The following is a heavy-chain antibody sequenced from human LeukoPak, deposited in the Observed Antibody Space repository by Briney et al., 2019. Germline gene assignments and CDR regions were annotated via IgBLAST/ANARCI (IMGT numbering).Heavy chain of an antibody. Sequence: PGGSLRLSCAASGFTLNNYWMHWVRQIPGRGLVWVSRINSDGTWINYADSVQGRFTVSRDNAKNTLYLQVNSLRAEDTATYYCARSAYCGANCHYYFDYWGQGTLVTVSS. CDR3: ARSAYCGANCHYYFDY. CDR1: GFTLNNYW. D-gene: IGHD2-21*02. CDR2: INSDGTWI. J-gene: IGHJ4*02. V-gene: IGHV3-74*01.